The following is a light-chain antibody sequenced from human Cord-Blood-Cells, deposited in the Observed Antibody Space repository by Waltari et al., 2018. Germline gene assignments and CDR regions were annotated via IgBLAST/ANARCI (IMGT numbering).Light chain of an antibody. CDR1: KLGDKY. Sequence: SYELTQPPSVSVSPGQTASLTRAGDKLGDKYACWYQQKPGQSPVLVIYQDSKRPSGIPERFSGSNSGNTATLTISGTQAMDEADYYCQAWDSSTYVVFGGGTKLTVL. CDR2: QDS. J-gene: IGLJ2*01. V-gene: IGLV3-1*01. CDR3: QAWDSSTYVV.